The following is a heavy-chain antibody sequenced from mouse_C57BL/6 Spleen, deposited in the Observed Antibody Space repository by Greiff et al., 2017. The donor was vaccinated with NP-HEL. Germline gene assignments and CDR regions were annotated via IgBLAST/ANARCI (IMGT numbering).Heavy chain of an antibody. CDR1: GYSITSGYY. J-gene: IGHJ3*01. D-gene: IGHD1-1*01. CDR3: ARDQYYGSPFAY. Sequence: EVHLVESGPGLVKPSHSLSLTCSVTGYSITSGYYWNWIRQFPGNKLEWMGYISYDGSNNYNPSLKNRISITRDTSKNQFFLKLNSVTTEDTATYYCARDQYYGSPFAYWGQGTLVTVSA. V-gene: IGHV3-6*01. CDR2: ISYDGSN.